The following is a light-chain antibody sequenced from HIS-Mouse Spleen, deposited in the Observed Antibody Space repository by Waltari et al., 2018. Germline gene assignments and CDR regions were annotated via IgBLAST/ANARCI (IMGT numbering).Light chain of an antibody. V-gene: IGLV3-10*01. CDR2: EDS. Sequence: SYELTQPPSVSVSPGQTARITCSGNALPKQYHYLYQQKSGQAPVLGLYEDSKRPSGIPERFSGSSSGTMATLTISGAQVEDEADYYCYSTDSSGNHRVFGGGTKLTVL. CDR1: ALPKQY. CDR3: YSTDSSGNHRV. J-gene: IGLJ2*01.